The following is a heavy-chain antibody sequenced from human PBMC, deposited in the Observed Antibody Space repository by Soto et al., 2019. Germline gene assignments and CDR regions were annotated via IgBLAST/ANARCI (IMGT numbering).Heavy chain of an antibody. J-gene: IGHJ6*02. CDR2: IYYSGST. CDR1: GGSISSGDYY. D-gene: IGHD3-10*01. Sequence: QVQLQESGPGLVKPSQTLSLTCTVSGGSISSGDYYWSWIRQPPGKGLEWIGYIYYSGSTYYNPSLKSRVTISVDTSKNQFSLKLSSVTAADTAVYYCARDKLPSGSERHYGMDVWGQGTTVTVSS. V-gene: IGHV4-30-4*01. CDR3: ARDKLPSGSERHYGMDV.